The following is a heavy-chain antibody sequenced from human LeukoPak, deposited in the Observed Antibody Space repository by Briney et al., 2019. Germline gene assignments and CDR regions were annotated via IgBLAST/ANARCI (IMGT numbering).Heavy chain of an antibody. CDR3: ARVGSNYGNY. CDR1: GGSIRSYY. CDR2: IYYNGDT. V-gene: IGHV4-59*01. Sequence: ASETLSLTCTVSGGSIRSYYWSWIRQPPGKGLEWIGYIYYNGDTNYNPSLKSRATMSLDTSKYQFSLKLSFVTAADTAVYYCARVGSNYGNYWGQGTLVTVSS. D-gene: IGHD4-11*01. J-gene: IGHJ4*02.